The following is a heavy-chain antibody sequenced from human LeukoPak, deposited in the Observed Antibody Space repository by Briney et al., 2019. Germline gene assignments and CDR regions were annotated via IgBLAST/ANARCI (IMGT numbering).Heavy chain of an antibody. CDR2: IGTAGDT. V-gene: IGHV3-13*01. J-gene: IGHJ4*02. CDR1: GFTFSDYD. CDR3: ARVAKERVGGVYYFDY. D-gene: IGHD1-1*01. Sequence: GGSRRLSCAASGFTFSDYDMHWVRQATGKGLDWVSAIGTAGDTYYTGSVKGRFTISRENAKNSLYLQMNSLRAGDTAVYYCARVAKERVGGVYYFDYWGQGTLVTVSS.